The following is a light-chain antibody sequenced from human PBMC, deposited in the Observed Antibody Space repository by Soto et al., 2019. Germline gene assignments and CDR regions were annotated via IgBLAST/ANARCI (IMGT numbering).Light chain of an antibody. Sequence: DIQMTQSPSSLSASVGDRVTITCRSSQTISTFLHWFQQKPEKAPNLLIYDASSLQSGVPSRFSGSGSGTDFTLTISSLQPEDFGTYYCQQTYSTFVSFGGGTKVEMK. V-gene: IGKV1-39*01. CDR3: QQTYSTFVS. J-gene: IGKJ4*01. CDR2: DAS. CDR1: QTISTF.